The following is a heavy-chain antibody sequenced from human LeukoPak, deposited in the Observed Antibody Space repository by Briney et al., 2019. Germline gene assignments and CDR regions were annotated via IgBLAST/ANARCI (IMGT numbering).Heavy chain of an antibody. J-gene: IGHJ6*03. CDR1: GYSFTNYW. Sequence: GESLKISCKGSGYSFTNYWIAWVRQMPGKGLEWMGIIYPGDSDTRYRPSFQDQVTIPADKSISTAYMELSRLRSDDTAVYYCARDLRYSSGWSASGMDVWGKGTTVTISS. D-gene: IGHD6-19*01. CDR3: ARDLRYSSGWSASGMDV. CDR2: IYPGDSDT. V-gene: IGHV5-51*01.